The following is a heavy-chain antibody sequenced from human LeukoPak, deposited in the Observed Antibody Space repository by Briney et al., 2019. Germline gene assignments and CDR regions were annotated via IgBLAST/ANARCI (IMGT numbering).Heavy chain of an antibody. J-gene: IGHJ4*02. Sequence: PGGSLRLSCAASGFTFSSYAMSWARQAPGKGLEWVSAVSGGGYSTNYADSVEGRFTISRDNFKNTVYLQLSSLRVEDTAVYYCAKDLADYDCLRTTCYRAFDYWGQGTLVTVSS. V-gene: IGHV3-23*01. CDR3: AKDLADYDCLRTTCYRAFDY. D-gene: IGHD2-2*01. CDR1: GFTFSSYA. CDR2: VSGGGYST.